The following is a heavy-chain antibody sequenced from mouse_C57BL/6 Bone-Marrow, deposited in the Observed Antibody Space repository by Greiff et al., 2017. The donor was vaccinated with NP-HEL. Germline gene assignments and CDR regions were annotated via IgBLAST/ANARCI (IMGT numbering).Heavy chain of an antibody. V-gene: IGHV1-15*01. CDR2: IDPETGGT. J-gene: IGHJ2*01. CDR3: TRDGSYFDY. Sequence: QVTLKVSGAELVRPGASVTLSCKASGYTFTDYEMHWVKQTPVHGLEWIGAIDPETGGTAYNQKFKGKAILTADKSSSTAYMELRSLTSEDSAVYYCTRDGSYFDYWGQGTTLTVSS. D-gene: IGHD2-3*01. CDR1: GYTFTDYE.